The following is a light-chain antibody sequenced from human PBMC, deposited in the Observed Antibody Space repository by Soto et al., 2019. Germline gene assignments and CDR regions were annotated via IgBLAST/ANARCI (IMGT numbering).Light chain of an antibody. V-gene: IGLV2-14*01. CDR2: DVS. CDR3: SAYRSSSALDV. Sequence: QSALTQPASVSGSPGQSITISCTGTSSDVGGYNFVSWYQQHPGKAPKLMIYDVSNRPSGVSNRFSGPKSGNTASLTISGLQAEDEADYYCSAYRSSSALDVFGTGTKVTV. CDR1: SSDVGGYNF. J-gene: IGLJ1*01.